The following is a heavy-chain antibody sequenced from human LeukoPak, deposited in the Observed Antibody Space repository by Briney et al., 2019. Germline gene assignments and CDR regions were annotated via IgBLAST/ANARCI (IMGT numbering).Heavy chain of an antibody. J-gene: IGHJ1*01. Sequence: PSETLSLTCAVYGGSFSGYYWSWVRQPPGKGLEWIGEINHSGSTNYNPSLKSRVTISVDTSKNQFSLKLSSVTAADTAVYYCARARGLWLAHREEYFQHWGQGTLVTVSS. CDR3: ARARGLWLAHREEYFQH. CDR2: INHSGST. CDR1: GGSFSGYY. V-gene: IGHV4-34*01. D-gene: IGHD6-19*01.